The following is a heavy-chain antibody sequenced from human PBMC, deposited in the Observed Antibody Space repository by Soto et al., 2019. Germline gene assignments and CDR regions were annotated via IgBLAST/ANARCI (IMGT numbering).Heavy chain of an antibody. CDR2: IYPGDSET. V-gene: IGHV5-51*01. CDR1: GYSFSTYW. Sequence: PGESLKISCEASGYSFSTYWIAWVRQMPGKGLEWMGIIYPGDSETRYSPSFQGQVTISVDKSIGTANLQWASLKASDTAIYYCARSGVHSIHYFDFWGQGTQVTVAS. D-gene: IGHD2-15*01. J-gene: IGHJ4*02. CDR3: ARSGVHSIHYFDF.